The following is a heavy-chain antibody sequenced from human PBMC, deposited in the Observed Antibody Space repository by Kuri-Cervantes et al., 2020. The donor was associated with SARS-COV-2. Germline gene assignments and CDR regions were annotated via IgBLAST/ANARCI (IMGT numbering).Heavy chain of an antibody. CDR2: INPNSGGT. V-gene: IGHV1-2*02. CDR3: ATPRYCSGGSCYGLFDY. CDR1: GYTFTGYY. Sequence: ASVKVSCKASGYTFTGYYMHWVRQAPGQGLEWMGWINPNSGGTNYAQKFQGRVTMTRDTSISTAYMELSMLISDDTAVYYYATPRYCSGGSCYGLFDYWGQGTLVTVSS. D-gene: IGHD2-15*01. J-gene: IGHJ4*02.